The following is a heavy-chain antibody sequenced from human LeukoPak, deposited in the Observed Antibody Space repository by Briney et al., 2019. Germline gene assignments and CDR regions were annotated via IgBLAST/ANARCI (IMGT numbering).Heavy chain of an antibody. J-gene: IGHJ4*02. V-gene: IGHV1-69*05. CDR2: IIPIFGTA. CDR1: GGTFSSYA. CDR3: AREVYDFWSGYFDY. D-gene: IGHD3-3*01. Sequence: ASVKVSCKASGGTFSSYAISWVRQAPGQGLEWMGGIIPIFGTANYAQKFQGRVTITTDESTSTAYMELSSLRSEDTAVYYCAREVYDFWSGYFDYWGQGTLVTVPS.